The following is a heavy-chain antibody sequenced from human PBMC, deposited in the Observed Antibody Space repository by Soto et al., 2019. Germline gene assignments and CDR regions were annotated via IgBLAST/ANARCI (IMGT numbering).Heavy chain of an antibody. Sequence: ASVKVSCKASGYTFTGYYMHWVRQAPGQGLEWMGWINPNSGGTNYAQKFQGRVTITRDKSMSTAYMELSRLRSDDTAVYYCATVYLQSHGYWGQGTLVTVSS. CDR2: INPNSGGT. CDR3: ATVYLQSHGY. D-gene: IGHD2-8*01. CDR1: GYTFTGYY. V-gene: IGHV1-2*02. J-gene: IGHJ4*02.